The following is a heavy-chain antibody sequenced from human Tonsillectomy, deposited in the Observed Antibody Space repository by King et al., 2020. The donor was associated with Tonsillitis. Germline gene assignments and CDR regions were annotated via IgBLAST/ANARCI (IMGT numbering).Heavy chain of an antibody. D-gene: IGHD2-21*01. Sequence: QLVQSGGGWLQPGGSLRLSCLASGFIFCCLWMSWARPAPVKGLEWVGLIKMKSTGGAKDYAAAVKGRFTISRDDSKSKGYLQMSSLKTEYTAIYYCLVGLGRTNGDHWGQGTLVTVSS. V-gene: IGHV3-15*01. CDR3: LVGLGRTNGDH. CDR1: GFIFCCLW. J-gene: IGHJ4*02. CDR2: IKMKSTGGAK.